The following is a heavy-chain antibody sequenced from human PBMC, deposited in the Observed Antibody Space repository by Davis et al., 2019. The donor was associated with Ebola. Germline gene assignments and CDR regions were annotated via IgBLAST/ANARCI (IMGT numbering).Heavy chain of an antibody. V-gene: IGHV4-34*01. Sequence: SETLSLTCAVYGGSFSAYYWTWIRQPPGKGLEWIGEIDHSGSTNYNPSLKSRVAISVDTSKNQFSLKLSSVTAADTAVYYCAREQQLGNWFDPWGQGTLVTVSS. CDR1: GGSFSAYY. D-gene: IGHD6-13*01. CDR3: AREQQLGNWFDP. J-gene: IGHJ5*02. CDR2: IDHSGST.